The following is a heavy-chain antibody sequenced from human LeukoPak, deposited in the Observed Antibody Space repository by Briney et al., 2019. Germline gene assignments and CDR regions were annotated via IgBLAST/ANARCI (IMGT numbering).Heavy chain of an antibody. CDR1: GGSFSGYY. J-gene: IGHJ6*04. V-gene: IGHV4-34*01. Sequence: SETLSLTCAVYGGSFSGYYWSWIRQPPGKGLEWIGEINHSGSTNYNPSLKSRVTISVDTSKNQFSLELSSVTAADTAVYYCARGRGYCSSTSCYRLYYYYYGMDVWGKGTTVTVSS. D-gene: IGHD2-2*01. CDR3: ARGRGYCSSTSCYRLYYYYYGMDV. CDR2: INHSGST.